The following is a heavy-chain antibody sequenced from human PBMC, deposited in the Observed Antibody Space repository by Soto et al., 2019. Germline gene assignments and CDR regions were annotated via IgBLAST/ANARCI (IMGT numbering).Heavy chain of an antibody. CDR2: IGLGSSTK. J-gene: IGHJ3*01. CDR1: GFTFRNYG. Sequence: EVDLVESGGGLVQSGGSLRLSCAASGFTFRNYGMNWVRQAPGKGLEWVSYIGLGSSTKYYADSVEGRFTISRDNAKNSLYLQMNSLRAEETAVYYCARDQLYYNDISGRPLNAFDVWGQGTMVTVSS. V-gene: IGHV3-48*01. D-gene: IGHD3-22*01. CDR3: ARDQLYYNDISGRPLNAFDV.